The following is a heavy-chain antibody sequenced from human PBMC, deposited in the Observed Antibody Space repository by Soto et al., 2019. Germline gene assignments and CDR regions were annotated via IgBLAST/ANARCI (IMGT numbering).Heavy chain of an antibody. J-gene: IGHJ4*02. V-gene: IGHV3-23*01. CDR3: AKSRLAYCGGDCYPKDY. D-gene: IGHD2-21*02. CDR1: GFTFSSYA. CDR2: ISGSGGST. Sequence: EVQLLESGGGLVQPGWSLRLSCAASGFTFSSYAMSWVRQAPGKGLEWVSAISGSGGSTYYADSVKGRFTISRDNSKNTLYLQMNSLRAEDTAVYYCAKSRLAYCGGDCYPKDYWGQGTLVTVSS.